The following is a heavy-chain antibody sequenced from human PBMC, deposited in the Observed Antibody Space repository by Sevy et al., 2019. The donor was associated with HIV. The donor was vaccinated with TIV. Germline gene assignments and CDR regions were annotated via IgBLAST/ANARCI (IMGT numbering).Heavy chain of an antibody. CDR1: GASISSTIYY. J-gene: IGHJ3*02. Sequence: SETLSLTCSVSGASISSTIYYWAWIRQSPGKGLGWFGSIHHSGSTYYNLSLKSRVTISVDTSKNQFSLKMNSVTAADTAVYYCAKHCSHYFDNSGYGEAFDIWGQGTKVTVSS. V-gene: IGHV4-39*01. CDR2: IHHSGST. CDR3: AKHCSHYFDNSGYGEAFDI. D-gene: IGHD3-22*01.